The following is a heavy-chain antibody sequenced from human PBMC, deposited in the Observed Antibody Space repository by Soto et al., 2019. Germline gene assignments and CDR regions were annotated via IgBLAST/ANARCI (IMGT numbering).Heavy chain of an antibody. CDR2: ISGSGGSA. Sequence: GGSLRLSCAASGFTFSTHAMTWVRQAPGKGLEWVSGISGSGGSAYYADSVKGRFTISRDNSKNTLYLQMNSLRAEDTAVYYCAKPPAPSDYWGQGTLVTVSS. V-gene: IGHV3-23*01. J-gene: IGHJ4*02. CDR3: AKPPAPSDY. CDR1: GFTFSTHA.